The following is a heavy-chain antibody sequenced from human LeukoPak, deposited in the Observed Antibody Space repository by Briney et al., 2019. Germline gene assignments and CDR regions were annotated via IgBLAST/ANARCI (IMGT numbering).Heavy chain of an antibody. J-gene: IGHJ4*02. V-gene: IGHV4-39*07. D-gene: IGHD6-13*01. Sequence: PSETLSLTCTVSGGSISSSSYYWGWIRQPPGKGLEWIGSIYYSGSTYYNPSLKSRVTISVDTSKNQFSLKLSSVTAADTAVYYCARDLIAAAFVWGQGTLVTVSS. CDR1: GGSISSSSYY. CDR3: ARDLIAAAFV. CDR2: IYYSGST.